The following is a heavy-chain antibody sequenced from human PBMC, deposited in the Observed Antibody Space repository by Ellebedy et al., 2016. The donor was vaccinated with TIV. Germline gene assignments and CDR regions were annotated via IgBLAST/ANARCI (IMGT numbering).Heavy chain of an antibody. CDR3: ARGIDYGMDV. Sequence: GESLKISXAVSGFTFSRNVMNWVRQAPGKGLEWVSSISANGANTYDADSVKGRFTISRDNSKSTLYLQMNSLSAEDTAVYYCARGIDYGMDVWGQGTTVAVSS. D-gene: IGHD2-21*01. CDR1: GFTFSRNV. CDR2: ISANGANT. J-gene: IGHJ6*02. V-gene: IGHV3-23*01.